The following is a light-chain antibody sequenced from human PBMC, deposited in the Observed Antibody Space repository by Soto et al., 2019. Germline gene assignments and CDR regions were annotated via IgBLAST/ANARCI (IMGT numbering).Light chain of an antibody. Sequence: DVVMTQSPLSLPVTLGQPASISCRSSRSLVYSDGNAYLNWFQQRPGQSPRRLIYKASNRDSGVPDRFSGSWSGTDFTLQISRVEAEDVGVEYCMQATTWPPTFGRGTRVEL. CDR2: KAS. CDR1: RSLVYSDGNAY. V-gene: IGKV2-30*01. J-gene: IGKJ1*01. CDR3: MQATTWPPT.